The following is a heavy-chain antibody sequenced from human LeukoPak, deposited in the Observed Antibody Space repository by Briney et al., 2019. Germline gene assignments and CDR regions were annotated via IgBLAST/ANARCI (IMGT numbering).Heavy chain of an antibody. J-gene: IGHJ5*02. CDR1: DGSISCYY. CDR2: IYYSGST. V-gene: IGHV4-59*08. Sequence: SETLSLTCIVSDGSISCYYWSWLRQPPGKGLQGIGHIYYSGSTNYNPSLKSRVTISLDTSKNQVSLKLRSVTAADTAVYYFARLRRIAAAGNNWFDPWGQGTLVTVSS. CDR3: ARLRRIAAAGNNWFDP. D-gene: IGHD6-13*01.